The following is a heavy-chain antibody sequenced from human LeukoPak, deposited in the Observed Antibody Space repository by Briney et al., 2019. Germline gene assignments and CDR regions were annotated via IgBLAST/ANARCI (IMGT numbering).Heavy chain of an antibody. CDR2: MNPKSGDT. CDR1: GYSFNRQW. Sequence: ASVKVSCMASGYSFNRQWMNWVRQATGQGLEWMGWMNPKSGDTGYSQKFQGRAFITRDTSINTAYMELSSLGSEDTAVYYCARDGRGSRSSWFHPWGQGTLVIVSS. V-gene: IGHV1-8*01. J-gene: IGHJ5*02. CDR3: ARDGRGSRSSWFHP. D-gene: IGHD3-10*01.